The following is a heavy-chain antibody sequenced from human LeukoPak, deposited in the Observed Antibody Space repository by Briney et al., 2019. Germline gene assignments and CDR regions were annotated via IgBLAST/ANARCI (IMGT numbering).Heavy chain of an antibody. J-gene: IGHJ6*02. Sequence: SETLSLTCAVSGGSISSSNWWSWVRQPPGKGLEWIGEIYHSGSTNYNPSLKSRVTISVDKSKNQFSLKLSSVTAADTAVYYCARVNGYSSSASYYYYGMDVWGQGTTVTVSS. CDR1: GGSISSSNW. CDR3: ARVNGYSSSASYYYYGMDV. V-gene: IGHV4-4*02. D-gene: IGHD6-19*01. CDR2: IYHSGST.